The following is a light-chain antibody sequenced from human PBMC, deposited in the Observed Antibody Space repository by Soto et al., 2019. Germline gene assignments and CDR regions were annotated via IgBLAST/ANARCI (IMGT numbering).Light chain of an antibody. CDR2: GAS. CDR3: QQYGSSPPIT. Sequence: EIVLTQSSGTLSLSPGERATLSCRASQSVSSSYLAWYQQKPGQAPRLLIYGASSRATGIPDRFSGSGSGTDFTLTISRLEPEEFAVYYCQQYGSSPPITFGPGTRLEIK. V-gene: IGKV3-20*01. CDR1: QSVSSSY. J-gene: IGKJ5*01.